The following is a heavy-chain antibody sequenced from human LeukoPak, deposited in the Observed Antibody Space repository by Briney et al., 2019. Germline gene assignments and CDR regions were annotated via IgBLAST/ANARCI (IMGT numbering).Heavy chain of an antibody. V-gene: IGHV4-59*08. Sequence: SETLSLTCTVSGGSISSYYWSWIRQPPGKGLEWIGYIYYSGSTNYNPSLKSRVTISVDTSKNQFSLKLSSVTAADTAVYYCARQGDDYGDYGGFDYWGQGTLVTVSS. CDR2: IYYSGST. CDR3: ARQGDDYGDYGGFDY. CDR1: GGSISSYY. J-gene: IGHJ4*02. D-gene: IGHD4-17*01.